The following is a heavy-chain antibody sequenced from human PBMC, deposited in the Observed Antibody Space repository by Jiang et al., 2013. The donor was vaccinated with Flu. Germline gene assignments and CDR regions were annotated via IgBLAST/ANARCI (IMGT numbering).Heavy chain of an antibody. J-gene: IGHJ5*02. Sequence: QTLSLTCAISGDSVSSNSAAWNWVRQSPSRGLEWLGRTYYRSKWYHDFAVSVKSRITINPDTSRNQFSLHLNSVTPEDTAVYYCARDFGSGSGYNWFDPWGQGTLVTVSS. D-gene: IGHD3-22*01. CDR3: ARDFGSGSGYNWFDP. V-gene: IGHV6-1*01. CDR2: TYYRSKWYH. CDR1: GDSVSSNSAA.